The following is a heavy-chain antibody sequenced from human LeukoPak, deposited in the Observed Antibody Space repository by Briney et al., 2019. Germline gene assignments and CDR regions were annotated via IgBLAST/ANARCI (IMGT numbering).Heavy chain of an antibody. D-gene: IGHD3-10*01. CDR3: AKGLGASAEDAFDI. CDR2: ISWNSGSI. J-gene: IGHJ3*02. V-gene: IGHV3-9*01. Sequence: PGGSLLLSCAASGFTFDDYAMHWVRPAPGKGLEWVSGISWNSGSIGYAASVKGRFTISRDNAKNSLYLQMNSLRAEDTAFYYCAKGLGASAEDAFDIWGQGTMVTVSS. CDR1: GFTFDDYA.